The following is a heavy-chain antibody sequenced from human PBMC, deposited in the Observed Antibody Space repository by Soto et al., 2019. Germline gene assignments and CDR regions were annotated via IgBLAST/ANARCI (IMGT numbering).Heavy chain of an antibody. D-gene: IGHD1-1*01. V-gene: IGHV3-15*01. CDR2: IKSKTDGGTT. CDR3: TTGNDYGLILFDVGLRDLDY. J-gene: IGHJ4*02. Sequence: GGSLRLSCAASGFTFSNAWMSWVRQAPGKGLEWVGRIKSKTDGGTTDYAAPVKGRFTISRDDSKNTLYLQMNSLKTEDTAVYYCTTGNDYGLILFDVGLRDLDYWGQGTLVTVSS. CDR1: GFTFSNAW.